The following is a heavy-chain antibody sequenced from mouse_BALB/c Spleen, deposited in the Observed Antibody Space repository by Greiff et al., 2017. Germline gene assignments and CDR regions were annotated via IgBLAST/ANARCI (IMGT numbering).Heavy chain of an antibody. Sequence: EVQRVESGGGLVKPGGSLKLSCAASGFTFSSYAMSWVRQTPEKRLEWVASISSGGSTYYPDSVKGRFTISRDNARNILYLQMSSLRSEDTAMYYCARENYRYDREWFAYWGQGTLVTVAA. V-gene: IGHV5-6-5*01. CDR1: GFTFSSYA. CDR2: ISSGGST. J-gene: IGHJ3*01. CDR3: ARENYRYDREWFAY. D-gene: IGHD2-14*01.